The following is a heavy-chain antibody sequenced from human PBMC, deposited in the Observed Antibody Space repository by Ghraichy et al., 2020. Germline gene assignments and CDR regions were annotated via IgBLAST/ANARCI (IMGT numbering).Heavy chain of an antibody. CDR3: ARAPPATYDTSGYYPYVFYGMDV. CDR2: MNQSGST. D-gene: IGHD3-22*01. J-gene: IGHJ6*02. Sequence: SETLSLTCAVYGGSFSGYHWNWSCKRPGQGLEWIGEMNQSGSTNYNPSLKSRVTISVDMSKNQFSLKLSPVTAADTAVYYCARAPPATYDTSGYYPYVFYGMDVGGQGTTRTVSS. CDR1: GGSFSGYH. V-gene: IGHV4-34*01.